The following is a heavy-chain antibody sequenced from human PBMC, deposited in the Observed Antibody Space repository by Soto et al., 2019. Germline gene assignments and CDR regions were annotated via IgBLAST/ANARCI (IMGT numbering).Heavy chain of an antibody. Sequence: GGSLRLSCAASGFTFSNACMSWVRQAPGKGLEWVGRIKSKTDGGTKDYAATVKGRFTITRDDSKNTLYLQMNSLKTEDTAVYYCTTECSSSSWCGVGAFDIWGQGPMVTVSS. CDR2: IKSKTDGGTK. CDR3: TTECSSSSWCGVGAFDI. CDR1: GFTFSNAC. J-gene: IGHJ3*02. D-gene: IGHD6-13*01. V-gene: IGHV3-15*01.